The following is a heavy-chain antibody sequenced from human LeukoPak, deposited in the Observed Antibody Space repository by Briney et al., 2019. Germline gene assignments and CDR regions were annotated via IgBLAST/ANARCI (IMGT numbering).Heavy chain of an antibody. Sequence: PSETLSLTCSVSGGSINNCWWYWIRQPPAPGPDLIGYTYRDETTNANPPLKSRVTMTAETSKNQISLIIHTVTASDAAADYYSTHWLGATKTDSYWFDPWGRGTLVTVSS. J-gene: IGHJ5*02. V-gene: IGHV4-4*09. CDR3: STHWLGATKTDSYWFDP. CDR2: TYRDETT. D-gene: IGHD3-16*01. CDR1: GGSINNCW.